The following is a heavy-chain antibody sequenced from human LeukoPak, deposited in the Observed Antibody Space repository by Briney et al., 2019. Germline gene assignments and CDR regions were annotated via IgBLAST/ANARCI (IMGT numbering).Heavy chain of an antibody. J-gene: IGHJ4*02. D-gene: IGHD6-13*01. CDR3: ARRVLVAAGPFDY. V-gene: IGHV4-34*01. Sequence: SETLSLTCAVYGGSFSGYYWSWIRQPPGKGLEWIGSIYYSGSTYYNPSLKSRVTISVDTSKNQFSLKLSSVTAADTAVYYCARRVLVAAGPFDYWGQGTLVTVSS. CDR2: IYYSGST. CDR1: GGSFSGYY.